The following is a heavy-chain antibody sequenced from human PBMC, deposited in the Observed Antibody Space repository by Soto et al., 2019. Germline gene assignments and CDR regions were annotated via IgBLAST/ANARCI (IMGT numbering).Heavy chain of an antibody. CDR3: ARVGTVLRFLEWLLYFDY. CDR1: GFTFSSYA. V-gene: IGHV3-30-3*01. J-gene: IGHJ4*02. Sequence: GGSLRLSCAASGFTFSSYAMHWVRQAPGKGLEWVAVISYDGSNKYYADSVKGRFTISRDNSKNTLYLQMNSLRAEDTAVYYCARVGTVLRFLEWLLYFDYWGQGTLVTVSS. D-gene: IGHD3-3*01. CDR2: ISYDGSNK.